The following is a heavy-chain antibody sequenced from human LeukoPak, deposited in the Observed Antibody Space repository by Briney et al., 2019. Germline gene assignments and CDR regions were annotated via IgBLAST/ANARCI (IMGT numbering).Heavy chain of an antibody. Sequence: GGSLRLSCAASGFTFSSYAMSWVRQAPGKGLEWVSAISGSGGSTYYADSVKGRFTISGDNSKNTLYLQMNSLRAEDTAVYYCAKDQYQLLYETWGQGTLVTVSS. D-gene: IGHD2-2*02. CDR3: AKDQYQLLYET. CDR2: ISGSGGST. V-gene: IGHV3-23*01. J-gene: IGHJ5*02. CDR1: GFTFSSYA.